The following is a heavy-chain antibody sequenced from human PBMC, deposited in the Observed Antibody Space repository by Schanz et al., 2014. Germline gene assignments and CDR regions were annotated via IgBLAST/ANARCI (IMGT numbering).Heavy chain of an antibody. CDR2: IDDTGST. Sequence: QLQLQESGPGLVIPSETLSLTCTVSGGSISSSTYYWGWIRQPPGKGPEWIGTIDDTGSTYYTPSRRGRPTMPEDPPKTQLSGQRPSVTAADTAVYYCARLMVPGWFDPWGQGQLVTVSS. CDR3: ARLMVPGWFDP. J-gene: IGHJ5*02. CDR1: GGSISSSTYY. V-gene: IGHV4-39*01. D-gene: IGHD3-10*01.